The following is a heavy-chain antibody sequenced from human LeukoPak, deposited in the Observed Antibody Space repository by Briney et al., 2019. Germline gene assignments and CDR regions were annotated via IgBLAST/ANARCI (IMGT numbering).Heavy chain of an antibody. V-gene: IGHV3-30-3*01. CDR3: ARDYDYGDYRPSLNLDY. J-gene: IGHJ4*02. Sequence: PGGSLRLSCAASGFTFSSYAMYWVRQAPDKGLEWVTIISNDGSNKYYADSVKGRFTISRDNSKNTLYLQMNSLRAEDTAVYYCARDYDYGDYRPSLNLDYWGQGTLVTVSS. D-gene: IGHD4-17*01. CDR1: GFTFSSYA. CDR2: ISNDGSNK.